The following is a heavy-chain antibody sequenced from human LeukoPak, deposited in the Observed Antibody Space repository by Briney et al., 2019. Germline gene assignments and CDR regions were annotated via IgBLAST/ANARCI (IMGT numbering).Heavy chain of an antibody. D-gene: IGHD5-12*01. Sequence: PGGSLKLSCAASGFTFSSYGMSWVRQAPGKGLEWVSAISGSGGSTYYADSVKGRFTISRDNAKNSLYLQMNSLRAEDTAVYYCAREIPYENEVDYWGQGTLVTVSS. V-gene: IGHV3-23*01. CDR3: AREIPYENEVDY. CDR1: GFTFSSYG. CDR2: ISGSGGST. J-gene: IGHJ4*02.